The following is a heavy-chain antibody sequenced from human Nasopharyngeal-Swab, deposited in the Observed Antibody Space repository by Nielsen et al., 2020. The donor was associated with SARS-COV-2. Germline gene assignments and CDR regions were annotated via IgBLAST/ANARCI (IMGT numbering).Heavy chain of an antibody. CDR3: ARVQVDDDFWTGYNFDY. J-gene: IGHJ4*02. D-gene: IGHD3/OR15-3a*01. CDR2: VFNSGST. CDR1: GGSMNSYY. V-gene: IGHV4-59*01. Sequence: SETLSLTCTVSGGSMNSYYWYWIRQPPGKGLEWIGYVFNSGSTDYSPSLKRRATISVDTSNNQFSLKLSSVTAADTAVYFWARVQVDDDFWTGYNFDYWGQGTLVTVYS.